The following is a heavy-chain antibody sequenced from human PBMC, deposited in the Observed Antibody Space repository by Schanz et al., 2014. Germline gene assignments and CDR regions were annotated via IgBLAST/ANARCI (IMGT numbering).Heavy chain of an antibody. CDR2: ISAYTNNT. J-gene: IGHJ6*02. Sequence: QGQLVQSGPEVKEPGASVKVSCEASRYTFNTYGLNWVRQAPGQGLEWMGWISAYTNNTNYAQKVQGRVTMTTDTSTGTAYMELRSLRSDDTAVYFCARDLTVDTGYVVHYYYYGMDVWGQGTTVTVSS. CDR3: ARDLTVDTGYVVHYYYYGMDV. D-gene: IGHD5-12*01. V-gene: IGHV1-18*01. CDR1: RYTFNTYG.